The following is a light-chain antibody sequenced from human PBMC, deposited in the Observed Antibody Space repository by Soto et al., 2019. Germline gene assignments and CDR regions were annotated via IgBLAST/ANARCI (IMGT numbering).Light chain of an antibody. J-gene: IGKJ1*01. Sequence: DIQMTQSPPSLSASVGDRVTITCRASQNIRIYLNWYQQKPGKAPKVLINAASSLQSGVPSRFSGIGSGTDFTLTINSLQPEDFATYYCQQSYHFPLTFGQGTKVDIK. V-gene: IGKV1-39*01. CDR2: AAS. CDR1: QNIRIY. CDR3: QQSYHFPLT.